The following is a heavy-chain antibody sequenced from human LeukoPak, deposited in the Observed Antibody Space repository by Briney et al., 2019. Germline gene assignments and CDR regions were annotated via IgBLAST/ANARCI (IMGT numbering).Heavy chain of an antibody. Sequence: LPGGSLRLSCAASGFTFRSYAMNWVRQAPGKGLEWVSTIGGSGDRTHYADSVKGRFAISRDNSKNTMSLQMNSLTAEDTAVYYCAKSASSDWDWFDPWGQGTLVTVSS. D-gene: IGHD6-25*01. V-gene: IGHV3-23*01. CDR1: GFTFRSYA. CDR3: AKSASSDWDWFDP. CDR2: IGGSGDRT. J-gene: IGHJ5*02.